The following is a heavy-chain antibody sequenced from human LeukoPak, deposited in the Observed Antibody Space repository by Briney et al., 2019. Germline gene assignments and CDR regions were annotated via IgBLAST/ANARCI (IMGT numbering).Heavy chain of an antibody. J-gene: IGHJ6*02. V-gene: IGHV4-61*01. CDR2: IYYSGST. Sequence: PSETLSLTCTVSGGSISSSSYYWSWIRQPPGKGLEWIGYIYYSGSTNYNPSLKSRVTISVDTSKNQFSLKLSSVTAADTAVYYCARVRGSSSWSYYYYGMDVWGQGTTVTVSS. CDR1: GGSISSSSYY. D-gene: IGHD6-13*01. CDR3: ARVRGSSSWSYYYYGMDV.